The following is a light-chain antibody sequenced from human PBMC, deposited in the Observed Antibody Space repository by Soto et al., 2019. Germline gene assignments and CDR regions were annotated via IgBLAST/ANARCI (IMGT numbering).Light chain of an antibody. CDR2: DAS. Sequence: IQLTQSPSSLSASVGDRVTITCRASQGISSYLGWYQQKPWKAPNLLIYDASTLHGGVPSRFSGGGSGTDFTLIISSLQPGDFAPYYCQQVNVYPSTFGGGAKVEIK. V-gene: IGKV1-9*01. J-gene: IGKJ4*01. CDR3: QQVNVYPST. CDR1: QGISSY.